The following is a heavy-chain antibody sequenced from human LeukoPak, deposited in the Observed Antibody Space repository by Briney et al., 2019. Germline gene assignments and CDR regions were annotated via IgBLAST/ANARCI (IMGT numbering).Heavy chain of an antibody. D-gene: IGHD6-19*01. Sequence: GGSLRLSCAASGFTFSSHAMSWVRQAPGKGLEWVSSISGSGDNRNYADSVKGRFSISRDNSKSTLYLEMNSLRAEDTAIYYCAKNPLVSGTIYFDSWGQGTLLTVSS. CDR1: GFTFSSHA. CDR3: AKNPLVSGTIYFDS. J-gene: IGHJ4*02. CDR2: ISGSGDNR. V-gene: IGHV3-23*01.